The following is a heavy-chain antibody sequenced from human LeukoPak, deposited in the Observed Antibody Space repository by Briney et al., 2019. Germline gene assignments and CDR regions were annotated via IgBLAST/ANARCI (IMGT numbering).Heavy chain of an antibody. J-gene: IGHJ4*02. V-gene: IGHV3-23*01. CDR3: VRRMRSGSCFDY. D-gene: IGHD3-3*01. CDR2: ISSTDGST. CDR1: GVTVSNYD. Sequence: PGGSLRVSCAAPGVTVSNYDMRWVRQDPGKGLEWVSGISSTDGSTSYVDSVKGRFTISRDNSKNTLYLQMNSLRAEDTAVYYCVRRMRSGSCFDYWGQGTLLTVSS.